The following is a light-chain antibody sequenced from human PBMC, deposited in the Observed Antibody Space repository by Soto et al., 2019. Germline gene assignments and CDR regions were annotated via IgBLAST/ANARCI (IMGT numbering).Light chain of an antibody. J-gene: IGLJ1*01. V-gene: IGLV1-40*01. CDR3: QSYDGSLSGSYV. CDR2: GNR. Sequence: QPVLTQPPSVSGAPGQTVTISCTGSGSDIGAGYDVHWYQQLPGTAPKLLIYGNRNRPSGVPDRFSGSKSGTSASLAITGLQAEDEADYYCQSYDGSLSGSYVFGTGTKVTVL. CDR1: GSDIGAGYD.